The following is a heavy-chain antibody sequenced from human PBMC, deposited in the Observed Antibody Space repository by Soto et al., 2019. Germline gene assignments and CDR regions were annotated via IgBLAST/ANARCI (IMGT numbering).Heavy chain of an antibody. J-gene: IGHJ4*02. V-gene: IGHV3-23*01. Sequence: GGSLRLSCAASGFTFSSYAMTWVRQAPGKGLEWVSALSGNGGSTYYADSVKGRFTISRDNSKNTLYLQMNSLRAEDTAVYYSAKEMRYDSSGYYIYWGPGTVVTV. CDR2: LSGNGGST. CDR1: GFTFSSYA. D-gene: IGHD3-22*01. CDR3: AKEMRYDSSGYYIY.